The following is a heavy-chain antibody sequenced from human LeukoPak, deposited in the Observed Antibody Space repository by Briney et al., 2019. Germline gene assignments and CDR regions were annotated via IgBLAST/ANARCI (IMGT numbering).Heavy chain of an antibody. CDR3: ARLFDYDDAFDI. J-gene: IGHJ3*02. CDR2: IYYSGST. V-gene: IGHV4-59*01. Sequence: SETLSLTCTVSGGSISSYYWSWIRQPPGKGLEWIGYIYYSGSTNYNPSLKSRVTISVDTSKNQFSLKLSSVTAADTAVYYCARLFDYDDAFDIWGQGTMVTVSS. CDR1: GGSISSYY. D-gene: IGHD4-17*01.